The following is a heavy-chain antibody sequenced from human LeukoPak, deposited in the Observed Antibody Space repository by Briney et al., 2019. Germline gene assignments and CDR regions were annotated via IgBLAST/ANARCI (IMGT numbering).Heavy chain of an antibody. D-gene: IGHD3-22*01. CDR3: ASHPDYYDSSGYYYFGAFDI. J-gene: IGHJ3*02. CDR1: GCSISSYY. CDR2: IYYSGSS. V-gene: IGHV4-59*08. Sequence: SETLSLTCTVSGCSISSYYWSWIRQPPGKGLEWIWYIYYSGSSNYYPSLERRGTISVDTSKNQFSLKLSSVTAADTAVYYCASHPDYYDSSGYYYFGAFDIWGQGTMVTVSS.